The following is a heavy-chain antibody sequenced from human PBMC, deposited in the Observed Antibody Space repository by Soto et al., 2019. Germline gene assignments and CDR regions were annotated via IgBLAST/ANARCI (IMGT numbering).Heavy chain of an antibody. J-gene: IGHJ4*02. CDR2: INPNSGNT. V-gene: IGHV1-8*01. D-gene: IGHD2-8*01. CDR1: GYTFTSYD. Sequence: QVQLVQSGAEVKKPGASVKVSCKASGYTFTSYDINWVRQATGQGLEWMGWINPNSGNTGYAQKFQGRVTMTRNTSISTAYMELSSLRSEDTAVYYCARGRVYCTNGVCYPPLGYWGQGTLVTVSS. CDR3: ARGRVYCTNGVCYPPLGY.